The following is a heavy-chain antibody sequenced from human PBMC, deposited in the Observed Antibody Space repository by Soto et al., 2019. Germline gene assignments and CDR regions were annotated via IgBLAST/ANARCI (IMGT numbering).Heavy chain of an antibody. V-gene: IGHV4-59*12. D-gene: IGHD4-17*01. J-gene: IGHJ6*02. CDR3: ARAHGNYYYGMDV. Sequence: PSETLSLTCTVSGGSISSYYWSWIRQPPGKGLEWIGYIYYSGSTNYNPSLKSRVTMSVDTSKNQFSLKLTSVTAADTAVYYCARAHGNYYYGMDVWGQGTTVTVSS. CDR1: GGSISSYY. CDR2: IYYSGST.